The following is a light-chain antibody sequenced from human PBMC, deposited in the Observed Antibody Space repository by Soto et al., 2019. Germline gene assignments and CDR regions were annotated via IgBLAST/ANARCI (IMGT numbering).Light chain of an antibody. V-gene: IGKV3-20*01. CDR3: QQYGSSPPFT. J-gene: IGKJ5*01. CDR1: QSISSSY. Sequence: IVLTQSPGTLSLSPAERATLSCRASQSISSSYLAWFQQKPGQAPRHLIYDASTKATAIPDRISGGGSGTDFTLTITGLEPEALAVYYCQQYGSSPPFTFGQGTRLEIK. CDR2: DAS.